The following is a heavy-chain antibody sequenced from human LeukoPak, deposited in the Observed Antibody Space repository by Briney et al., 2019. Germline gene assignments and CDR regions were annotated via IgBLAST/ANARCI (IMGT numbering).Heavy chain of an antibody. V-gene: IGHV1-69*04. CDR3: AKGSPFVGAYNFDY. Sequence: GASVKVSCKASGGTFSSYAISWVRQAPGQGLEWMGRIIPILGIANYAQKFQGRVTITADKSTSTAYMELSSLRSEDTAVYYCAKGSPFVGAYNFDYWGQGTLVTVSS. CDR2: IIPILGIA. D-gene: IGHD3-16*01. CDR1: GGTFSSYA. J-gene: IGHJ4*02.